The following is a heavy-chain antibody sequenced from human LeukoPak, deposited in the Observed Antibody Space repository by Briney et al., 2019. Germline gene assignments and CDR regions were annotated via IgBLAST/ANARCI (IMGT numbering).Heavy chain of an antibody. Sequence: SETLSLTCTVSGGSISSYYWSWIRQPPGKGLEWIGYIYYSGSTNYHPSLKSRVTISVDTSKNQFSLKLSSVTAADTAVYYCARRRDGYFGAFDIWGQGTMVTVSS. V-gene: IGHV4-59*08. D-gene: IGHD5-24*01. CDR3: ARRRDGYFGAFDI. CDR1: GGSISSYY. CDR2: IYYSGST. J-gene: IGHJ3*02.